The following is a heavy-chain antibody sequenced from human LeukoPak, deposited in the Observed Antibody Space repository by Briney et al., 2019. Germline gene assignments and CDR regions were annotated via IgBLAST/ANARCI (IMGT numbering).Heavy chain of an antibody. V-gene: IGHV3-9*01. CDR1: GFTFEDYA. D-gene: IGHD1-7*01. Sequence: GRSLRLSCAASGFTFEDYAMHWVRQAPGKGLGWVSAIRFDSGSIAYADSVEGRFTISRDNAKNYLYLQMDSLMAEDTALYFCAKDKALTGTYYYGMDVWGQGTTVTVSS. J-gene: IGHJ6*02. CDR3: AKDKALTGTYYYGMDV. CDR2: IRFDSGSI.